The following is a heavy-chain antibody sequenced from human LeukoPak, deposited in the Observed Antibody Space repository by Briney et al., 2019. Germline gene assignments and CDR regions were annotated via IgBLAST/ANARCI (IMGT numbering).Heavy chain of an antibody. CDR3: AREPAEMGFDY. D-gene: IGHD5-24*01. V-gene: IGHV3-48*03. CDR1: GFTFSSYE. CDR2: ISGSGTTV. Sequence: GGSLRLSCAASGFTFSSYEMNWVRQAPGKGLEWVSYISGSGTTVYYADSVKGRFTISRDNGQNSLYLRMNSLRAEDTAVYYCAREPAEMGFDYWGQGTLVAVSS. J-gene: IGHJ4*02.